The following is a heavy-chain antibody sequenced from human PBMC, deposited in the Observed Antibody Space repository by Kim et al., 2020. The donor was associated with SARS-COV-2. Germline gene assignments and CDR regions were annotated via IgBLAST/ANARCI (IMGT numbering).Heavy chain of an antibody. CDR2: IYYSGST. D-gene: IGHD2-2*02. CDR1: GGSISSSSYY. J-gene: IGHJ6*02. V-gene: IGHV4-39*01. Sequence: SETLSLTCTVSGGSISSSSYYWGWIRQPPGKGLEWIGSIYYSGSTYYNPSLKSRVTISVDTSKNQFSLKLSSVTAADTAVYYCCEYQLLYGTYYYYGMDVWGQGTTVTVSS. CDR3: CEYQLLYGTYYYYGMDV.